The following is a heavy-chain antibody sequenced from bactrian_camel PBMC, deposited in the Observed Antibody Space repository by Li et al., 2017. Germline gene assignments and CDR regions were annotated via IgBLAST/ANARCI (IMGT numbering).Heavy chain of an antibody. CDR2: INSGGGST. V-gene: IGHV3S40*01. J-gene: IGHJ4*01. CDR3: AATGGAWYCDNY. Sequence: VQLVESGGGLVQPGGSLRLSCAASGFTFSGYDMSWVRQAPGKGLEWVSAINSGGGSTYYADSVKGRFTISLDNVKNILYLQMNNLKTEDTGVYVCAATGGAWYCDNYWGQGTQVTVS. CDR1: GFTFSGYD. D-gene: IGHD6*01.